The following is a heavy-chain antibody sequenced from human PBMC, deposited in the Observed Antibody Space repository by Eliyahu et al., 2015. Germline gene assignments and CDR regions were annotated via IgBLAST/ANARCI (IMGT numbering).Heavy chain of an antibody. CDR3: ARANVELATILDY. Sequence: QVQLQESGPGLVKPSETLSLTCTVXGGSISSHYWSWIRQPPGKGLEWIGYIYYIGSTNYNPPLKSRVTISVDTPKNQFSLKLRSVIAADTAVYYCARANVELATILDYWGQGTLVTVSS. V-gene: IGHV4-59*11. D-gene: IGHD5-24*01. J-gene: IGHJ4*02. CDR1: GGSISSHY. CDR2: IYYIGST.